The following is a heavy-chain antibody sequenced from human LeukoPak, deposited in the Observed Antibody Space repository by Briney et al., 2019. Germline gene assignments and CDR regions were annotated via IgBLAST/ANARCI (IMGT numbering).Heavy chain of an antibody. J-gene: IGHJ4*02. V-gene: IGHV1-8*02. CDR2: INPSSGNT. CDR3: AREESGGLFDY. CDR1: GYTFTGYY. D-gene: IGHD3-16*01. Sequence: ASVKVSCKASGYTFTGYYMHWVRQAPGQGLEWMGWINPSSGNTGYAQKFQGRVTMTRDTSISTAYMELSSLRPEDTAVYYCAREESGGLFDYWGQGTLVTVSS.